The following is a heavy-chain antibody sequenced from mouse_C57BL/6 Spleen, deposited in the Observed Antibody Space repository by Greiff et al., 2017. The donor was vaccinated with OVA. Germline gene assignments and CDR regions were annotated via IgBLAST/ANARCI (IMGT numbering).Heavy chain of an antibody. V-gene: IGHV5-16*01. CDR2: INYDGSST. Sequence: EVMLVESEGGLVQPGSSMKLSCTASGFTFSDYYMAWVRQVPEKGLEWVANINYDGSSTYYLDSLKSRFIISRDNAKNILYLQMSSLKSEDTATYYCARDFYYGSSGAMDYWGQGTSVTVSS. CDR1: GFTFSDYY. D-gene: IGHD1-1*01. J-gene: IGHJ4*01. CDR3: ARDFYYGSSGAMDY.